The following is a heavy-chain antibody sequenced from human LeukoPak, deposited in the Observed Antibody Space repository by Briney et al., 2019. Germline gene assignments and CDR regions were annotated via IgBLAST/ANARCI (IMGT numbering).Heavy chain of an antibody. J-gene: IGHJ4*02. CDR3: ATGEAAAGDYGY. D-gene: IGHD6-13*01. Sequence: ASVKVSCKASGYTFTSYGISWVRQAPGQGLEWMGWISAYNGNTNYAQKFQGRVTMTEDTSTDTAYMELSSLRSEDTAVYYCATGEAAAGDYGYWGQGTLVTVSS. V-gene: IGHV1-18*01. CDR1: GYTFTSYG. CDR2: ISAYNGNT.